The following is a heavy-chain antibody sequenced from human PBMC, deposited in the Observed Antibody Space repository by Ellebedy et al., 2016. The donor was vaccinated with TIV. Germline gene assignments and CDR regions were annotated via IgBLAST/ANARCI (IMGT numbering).Heavy chain of an antibody. J-gene: IGHJ5*02. CDR1: GFIFTSSG. CDR3: AGGDGSHRGWLRP. D-gene: IGHD3-16*02. V-gene: IGHV3-23*01. Sequence: GGSLRLXXVASGFIFTSSGMTWARQAPGKGLEFVSAISRTGATSDYADSVKGRFTISRDDSKNTLYLQMNSLTAEDTAVYYCAGGDGSHRGWLRPWGQGTLVIVSS. CDR2: ISRTGATS.